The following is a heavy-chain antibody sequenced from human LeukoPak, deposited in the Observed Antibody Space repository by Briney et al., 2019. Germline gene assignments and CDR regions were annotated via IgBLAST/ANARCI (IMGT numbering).Heavy chain of an antibody. CDR1: GFTFDDYA. Sequence: GRSLRLSCAASGFTFDDYAMHWVRQAPGKGLEWVSGISWNSGSIGYADSVKGRFTISRDNAKNSLYLQMNSLRAEDTAVYYCAKDGEGSSLYEGQYFDYWGQGTLVTVSS. J-gene: IGHJ4*02. D-gene: IGHD6-13*01. V-gene: IGHV3-9*01. CDR2: ISWNSGSI. CDR3: AKDGEGSSLYEGQYFDY.